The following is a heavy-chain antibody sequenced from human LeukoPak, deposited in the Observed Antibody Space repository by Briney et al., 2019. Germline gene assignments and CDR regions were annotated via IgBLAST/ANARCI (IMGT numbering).Heavy chain of an antibody. CDR1: GFTFSSYA. CDR3: AKCQYGSGVGAYDY. J-gene: IGHJ4*02. V-gene: IGHV3-23*01. D-gene: IGHD3-10*01. Sequence: PGGSLRLSCAASGFTFSSYAMSWVRQAPGKGLEWVSAISGSGGSTYYADSVKGRFTISRDNSKNTLYLQMNSLRAEDTAVYYCAKCQYGSGVGAYDYWGQGTLVTVSS. CDR2: ISGSGGST.